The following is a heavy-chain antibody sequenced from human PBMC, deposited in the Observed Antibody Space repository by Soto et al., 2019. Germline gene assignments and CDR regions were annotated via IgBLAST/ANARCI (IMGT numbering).Heavy chain of an antibody. CDR3: ATESGSTYGYFDH. CDR2: ISNSGST. J-gene: IGHJ4*02. V-gene: IGHV4-30-4*01. CDR1: GGSVTSDEDY. Sequence: PSETLSLTCTVSGGSVTSDEDYWTWIRQSPGKGLEWIGYISNSGSTGYNPSLKTRLSMSVDRSNNQFTLRLTSVTAADTAVYFCATESGSTYGYFDHWGQGTQVTVSS. D-gene: IGHD5-18*01.